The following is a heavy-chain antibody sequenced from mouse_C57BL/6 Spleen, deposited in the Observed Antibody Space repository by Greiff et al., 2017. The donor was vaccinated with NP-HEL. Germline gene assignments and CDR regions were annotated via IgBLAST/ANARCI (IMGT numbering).Heavy chain of an antibody. CDR1: GYTFTSYW. CDR3: ANGGGNYPYYAMDY. CDR2: IHPNSGGT. J-gene: IGHJ4*01. V-gene: IGHV1-64*01. D-gene: IGHD2-1*01. Sequence: VQLQQPGAELVKPGASVKLSCKASGYTFTSYWMHWVKQRPGQGLEWIGMIHPNSGGTNYNEKFKSKATLTVDKSSSTAYMQLSSLTSEDSAVYYCANGGGNYPYYAMDYWGQGTSVTVSS.